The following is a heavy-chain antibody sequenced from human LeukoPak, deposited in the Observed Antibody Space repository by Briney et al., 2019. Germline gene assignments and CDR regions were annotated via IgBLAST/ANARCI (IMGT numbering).Heavy chain of an antibody. CDR1: GGSISSYY. CDR3: ARGLYDSSGYYFYYFDY. Sequence: PSETLSLTCTVSGGSISSYYWSWIRQPAGKGLEWIGRIYTSGSTNYNPSLKSRVTMSVDTSKNQFSLKLSSVTAADTAVYYCARGLYDSSGYYFYYFDYWGQGTLVTVSS. J-gene: IGHJ4*02. V-gene: IGHV4-4*07. CDR2: IYTSGST. D-gene: IGHD3-22*01.